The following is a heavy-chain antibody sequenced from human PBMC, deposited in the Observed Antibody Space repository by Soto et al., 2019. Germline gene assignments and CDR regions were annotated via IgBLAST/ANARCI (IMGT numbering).Heavy chain of an antibody. CDR1: GYTFTRNG. CDR3: VKDRDSNSWPSRDV. CDR2: ISPNSGNI. V-gene: IGHV1-18*01. Sequence: QVHLVQSGAEVKKPGASVNVSCKTSGYTFTRNGISWVRQAPGQGLEWMGWISPNSGNIKYAQKLQGRVIMTTDTSTSTAYMELRSRRSDDTDVYYCVKDRDSNSWPSRDVWGPGTTVTVSS. J-gene: IGHJ6*01. D-gene: IGHD3-22*01.